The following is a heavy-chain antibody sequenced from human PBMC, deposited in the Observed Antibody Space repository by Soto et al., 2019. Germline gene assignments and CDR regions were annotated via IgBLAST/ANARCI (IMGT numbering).Heavy chain of an antibody. D-gene: IGHD2-15*01. CDR1: GFTFSDAW. Sequence: GGSLRLSCAASGFTFSDAWMSWVRHAPGKGLDWVGRIKSKSDGGTTEYAAPVRGRFTISRDDSKNTLYLQMNSLKTEDTAVYYCTTDLWRIAVVVGSTGYFNPWGQGTPVTVSS. V-gene: IGHV3-15*01. CDR3: TTDLWRIAVVVGSTGYFNP. CDR2: IKSKSDGGTT. J-gene: IGHJ5*02.